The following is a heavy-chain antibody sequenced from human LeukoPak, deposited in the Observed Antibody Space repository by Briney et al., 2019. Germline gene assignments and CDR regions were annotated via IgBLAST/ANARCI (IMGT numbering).Heavy chain of an antibody. CDR1: GFTFSTYT. CDR2: ISSSSSTI. J-gene: IGHJ6*02. D-gene: IGHD6-19*01. V-gene: IGHV3-48*01. CDR3: ARDRRAAVTGPVYYYYGMDV. Sequence: PPGGSLRLSCVASGFTFSTYTMNWVRQAPGKGLEWVSYISSSSSTIYYADSVKGRFTISRDNAKNSLFLQMNSLRAEDTAVYYCARDRRAAVTGPVYYYYGMDVWGQGTTVTVSS.